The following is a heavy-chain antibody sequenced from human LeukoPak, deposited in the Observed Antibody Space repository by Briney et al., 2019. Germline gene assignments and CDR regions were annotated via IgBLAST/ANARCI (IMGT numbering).Heavy chain of an antibody. CDR1: GGSISSGGYY. D-gene: IGHD3-22*01. CDR3: ARYSYDSSGYYLLNY. Sequence: SETLSLTCTVFGGSISSGGYYWSWIRQPPGKGLEWIGYIYHSGSTYYNPSLKSRVTISVDRSKNQFSLKLSSVTAADTAVYYCARYSYDSSGYYLLNYWGQGTLVTVSS. J-gene: IGHJ4*01. CDR2: IYHSGST. V-gene: IGHV4-30-2*01.